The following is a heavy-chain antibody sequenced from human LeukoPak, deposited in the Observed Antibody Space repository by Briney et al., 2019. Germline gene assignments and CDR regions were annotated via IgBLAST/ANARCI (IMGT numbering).Heavy chain of an antibody. CDR2: IYSGGST. CDR3: ARHQYYYDSSGYYY. CDR1: GFTVSSNY. J-gene: IGHJ4*02. D-gene: IGHD3-22*01. V-gene: IGHV3-66*04. Sequence: GSLRLSCAASGFTVSSNYMSWVRQAPGKGLEWVSVIYSGGSTYYADSVKGRFTISRDNSKNTLYLQMNSLRAEDTAVYYCARHQYYYDSSGYYYWGQGTLVTVSS.